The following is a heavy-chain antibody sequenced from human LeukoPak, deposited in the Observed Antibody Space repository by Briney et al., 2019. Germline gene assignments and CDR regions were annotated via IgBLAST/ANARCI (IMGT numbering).Heavy chain of an antibody. CDR2: INPDGSTT. J-gene: IGHJ4*02. Sequence: PGGPLRLSCAASGFTFSSYWMHWVRQAPGKGLVWVSRINPDGSTTNYADSVQGRFTISRDNAKNMLYLQMNSLRAEDTAVYYCVRDLRESDFWGQGTLVTVSS. CDR3: VRDLRESDF. V-gene: IGHV3-74*01. CDR1: GFTFSSYW.